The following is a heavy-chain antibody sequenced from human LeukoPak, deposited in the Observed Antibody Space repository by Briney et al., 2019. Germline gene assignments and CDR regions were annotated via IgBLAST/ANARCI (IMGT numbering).Heavy chain of an antibody. V-gene: IGHV1-69*05. Sequence: SVKVSCKTSGGTFNNSAISWLRQAPGQGLEWLGGIMPLFGTAGYAQKFQGRVTITKDESTRTVYLELTSLTSDDTAVYYCARDVHGDYGSGWFDPWGQGTLVSVSS. CDR1: GGTFNNSA. J-gene: IGHJ5*02. CDR2: IMPLFGTA. D-gene: IGHD4-17*01. CDR3: ARDVHGDYGSGWFDP.